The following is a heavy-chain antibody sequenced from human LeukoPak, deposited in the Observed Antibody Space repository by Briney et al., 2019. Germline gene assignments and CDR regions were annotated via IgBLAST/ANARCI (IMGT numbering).Heavy chain of an antibody. CDR2: IKQDGSEK. CDR3: ARAASSGYYKGRFDY. V-gene: IGHV3-7*01. Sequence: GGSLRLSCAASGFIFSSYWMYWVRQAPGKGLEWVANIKQDGSEKYYVDSVKGRFTISRDNAKNSLYLQMNSLRAEDTAVYYCARAASSGYYKGRFDYWGQGTLVTVSS. CDR1: GFIFSSYW. J-gene: IGHJ4*02. D-gene: IGHD3-22*01.